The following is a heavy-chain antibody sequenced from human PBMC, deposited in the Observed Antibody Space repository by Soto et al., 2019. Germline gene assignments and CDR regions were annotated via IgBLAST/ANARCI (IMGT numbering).Heavy chain of an antibody. Sequence: GGSLRLSCAASGFTFSSYAMSWVRQAPGKGLEWVSAISGSGGSTYYADSVKGRFTISRDNSKNTLYLQMNSLRAEDTAVYYCARAIDYDILTGYPAPPDYWGQGTLVTVSS. CDR2: ISGSGGST. V-gene: IGHV3-23*01. CDR3: ARAIDYDILTGYPAPPDY. J-gene: IGHJ4*02. D-gene: IGHD3-9*01. CDR1: GFTFSSYA.